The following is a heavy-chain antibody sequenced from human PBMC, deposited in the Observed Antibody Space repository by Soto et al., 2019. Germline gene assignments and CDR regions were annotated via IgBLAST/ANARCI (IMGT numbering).Heavy chain of an antibody. Sequence: KPSETLSLTCAVSGGSFNDYYWSWIRQPPGRGLEWIGEINHRGSTIYNPSLNRQINISVDTSKNQLFLRLTSVTAADTAVYYCARGGLIWFGDGSFDFWGQGALVTVSS. CDR2: INHRGST. V-gene: IGHV4-34*01. CDR3: ARGGLIWFGDGSFDF. D-gene: IGHD3-10*01. J-gene: IGHJ4*02. CDR1: GGSFNDYY.